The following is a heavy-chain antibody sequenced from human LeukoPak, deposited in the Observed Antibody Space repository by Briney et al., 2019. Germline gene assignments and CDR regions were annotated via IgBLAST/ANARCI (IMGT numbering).Heavy chain of an antibody. D-gene: IGHD3-22*01. CDR1: GFTFSSYS. Sequence: GGSLRLSCAASGFTFSSYSMNWFRQAPGKGLEWVSSISSSSSYIYYADSVKGRFTISRDNAKNSLYLQMNSLRAEDTAVYYCARARVVAIYYYYYMDVWGKGTTVTVSS. CDR2: ISSSSSYI. CDR3: ARARVVAIYYYYYMDV. J-gene: IGHJ6*03. V-gene: IGHV3-21*01.